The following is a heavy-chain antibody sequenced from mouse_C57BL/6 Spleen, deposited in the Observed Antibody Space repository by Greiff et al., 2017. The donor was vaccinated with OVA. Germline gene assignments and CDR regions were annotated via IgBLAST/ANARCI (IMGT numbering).Heavy chain of an antibody. Sequence: VQLQQSGAELVRPGASVKLSCTASGFNIKDYYMHWVKQRPEQGLEWIGRIDPEDGDTEYAPKFQGKATMTADTSSNTAYLQLSSLTSEDTAVYYCTTRGVYYDPYFDYWGQGTTLTVSS. D-gene: IGHD2-4*01. J-gene: IGHJ2*01. CDR1: GFNIKDYY. V-gene: IGHV14-1*01. CDR2: IDPEDGDT. CDR3: TTRGVYYDPYFDY.